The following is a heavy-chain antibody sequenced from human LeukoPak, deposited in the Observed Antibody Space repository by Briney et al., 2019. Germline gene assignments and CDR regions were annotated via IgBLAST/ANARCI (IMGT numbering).Heavy chain of an antibody. Sequence: SETLSLTCSVSGGSICPYYWSWIRQPPGKGLEWIGYIFYSGVTTYNPSLKSRVSISLDSPKNQFFLRLTSVTAADTAMYYCARAETLAAIYFDFWGQGRLVTVSS. CDR2: IFYSGVT. D-gene: IGHD6-25*01. CDR1: GGSICPYY. J-gene: IGHJ4*02. CDR3: ARAETLAAIYFDF. V-gene: IGHV4-59*01.